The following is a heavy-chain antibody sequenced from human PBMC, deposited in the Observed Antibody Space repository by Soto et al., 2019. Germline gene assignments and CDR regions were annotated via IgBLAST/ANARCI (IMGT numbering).Heavy chain of an antibody. CDR2: IYYTGDT. D-gene: IGHD3-9*01. J-gene: IGHJ6*02. Sequence: SETLSLTCSVSGASISTSTYYWAWVRQPPGKGLEWIGYIYYTGDTFYNPSLKSRVTISVDTSIHQFSLTLTSVTAADTAIYYCSRHGAAVLYFYGMDVWAKGPRSPSP. CDR3: SRHGAAVLYFYGMDV. V-gene: IGHV4-39*01. CDR1: GASISTSTYY.